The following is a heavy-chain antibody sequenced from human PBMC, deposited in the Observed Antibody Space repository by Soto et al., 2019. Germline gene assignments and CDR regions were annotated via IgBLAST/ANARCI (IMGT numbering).Heavy chain of an antibody. CDR2: IVLGNGNT. CDR3: ATRIGNIGWYWLDT. J-gene: IGHJ5*02. CDR1: GFTFSSSA. Sequence: AASVKVSCKASGFTFSSSAVQWVRQARGQPLEWIGWIVLGNGNTNYAQKFQQRVTITRDMSTSTAYMEVRSLTSEDTAVYYCATRIGNIGWYWLDTWGQGTLVTVSS. V-gene: IGHV1-58*01. D-gene: IGHD6-19*01.